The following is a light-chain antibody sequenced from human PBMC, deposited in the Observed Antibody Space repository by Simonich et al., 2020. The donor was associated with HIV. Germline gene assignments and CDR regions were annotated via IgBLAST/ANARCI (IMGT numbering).Light chain of an antibody. CDR2: RNN. CDR1: FSNIGSNF. Sequence: QCVLTQPPSASGTPGQRVTISCSGSFSNIGSNFVSWYQQLPGTAPKLLIHRNNQRPAGVPDRFSDSKSGTSASLAISGLRSEDEAEYYCAAWDDSLSAVVFGGGTKLTVL. V-gene: IGLV1-47*01. J-gene: IGLJ2*01. CDR3: AAWDDSLSAVV.